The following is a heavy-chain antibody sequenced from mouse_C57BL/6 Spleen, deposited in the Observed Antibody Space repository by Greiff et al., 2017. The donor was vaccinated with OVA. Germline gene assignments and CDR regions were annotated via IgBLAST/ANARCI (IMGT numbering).Heavy chain of an antibody. CDR2: INPNNGGT. CDR3: ARWGDLDYCDY. Sequence: VQLQQSGPELVKPGASVKISCKASGYTFTDYYMNWVKQSHGKSLEWIGDINPNNGGTSYNQKFKGKATLTVDKSSSTAYMELRSLTSEDSAVYYCARWGDLDYCDYWGQGTTLTVSS. J-gene: IGHJ2*01. CDR1: GYTFTDYY. V-gene: IGHV1-26*01.